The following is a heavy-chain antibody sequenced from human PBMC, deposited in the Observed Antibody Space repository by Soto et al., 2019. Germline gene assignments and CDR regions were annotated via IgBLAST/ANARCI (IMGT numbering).Heavy chain of an antibody. J-gene: IGHJ6*02. D-gene: IGHD3-16*01. CDR2: INHSGST. V-gene: IGHV4-34*01. Sequence: PSETLSLTCAVYGGSFSGYYWSWIRQPPGKGLEWIGEINHSGSTNYNPSLKSRVTISVDTSKNQFSLKLSSVTAADTAVYYCARGQGLGFPKYYYYYGMDVWGQGTPVTVSS. CDR3: ARGQGLGFPKYYYYYGMDV. CDR1: GGSFSGYY.